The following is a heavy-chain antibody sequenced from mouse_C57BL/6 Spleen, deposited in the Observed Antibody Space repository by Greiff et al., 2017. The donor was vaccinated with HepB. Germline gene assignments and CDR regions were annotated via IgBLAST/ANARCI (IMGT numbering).Heavy chain of an antibody. CDR3: ASPRGGSSPHCYFDV. V-gene: IGHV1-18*01. J-gene: IGHJ1*03. CDR2: INPNNGGT. Sequence: VQLQQSGPELVKPGASVKIPCKASGYTFTDYNMDWVKQSHGKSLEWIGDINPNNGGTIYNQKFKGKATLTVDKSSSTAYMELRSLTSEDTAVYYCASPRGGSSPHCYFDVWGTGTTVTVSS. D-gene: IGHD1-1*01. CDR1: GYTFTDYN.